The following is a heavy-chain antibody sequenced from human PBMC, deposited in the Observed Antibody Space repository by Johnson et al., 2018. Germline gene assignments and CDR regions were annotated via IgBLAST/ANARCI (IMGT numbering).Heavy chain of an antibody. CDR1: GFTFSSYG. V-gene: IGHV3-30*18. J-gene: IGHJ3*02. D-gene: IGHD6-13*01. Sequence: QVQLVQSGGGVVQPGRSLRLSCAASGFTFSSYGMHWVRQAPGKGLEWVAVISYDGSNKYYADSVKGRFTISRDNSKNTLYLQMNSLRAEDTAVYYCAQKLDSSSWSDAFDIWGQGTMVTVSS. CDR2: ISYDGSNK. CDR3: AQKLDSSSWSDAFDI.